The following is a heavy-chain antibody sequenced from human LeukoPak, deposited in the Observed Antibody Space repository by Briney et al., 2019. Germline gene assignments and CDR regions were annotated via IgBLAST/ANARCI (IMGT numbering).Heavy chain of an antibody. CDR2: IYYNGNT. D-gene: IGHD3-3*01. J-gene: IGHJ3*02. V-gene: IGHV4-59*08. Sequence: SETLSLTCTVSGGSTSSYYWNWIRQPPGEGLEWVGYIYYNGNTNYSPSLKSRLTISVDTSKNQFSLKLSSVTAADTAVYYCAASNFWSASYAPDAFDIWGQGTMV. CDR1: GGSTSSYY. CDR3: AASNFWSASYAPDAFDI.